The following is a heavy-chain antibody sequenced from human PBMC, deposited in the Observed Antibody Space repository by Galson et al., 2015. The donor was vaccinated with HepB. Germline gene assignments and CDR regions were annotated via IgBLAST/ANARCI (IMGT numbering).Heavy chain of an antibody. CDR2: IDPSTGNT. J-gene: IGHJ4*02. Sequence: SVKVSCKASGYTFINYQMFWVRQAPGQGPEWMGIIDPSTGNTNYAQKFKGRVTVTRDTSTSTVYLELSSLRSEDTAVYFCARFYSSSWYFDYWGQGTLVTVSS. V-gene: IGHV1-46*01. CDR3: ARFYSSSWYFDY. D-gene: IGHD6-13*01. CDR1: GYTFINYQ.